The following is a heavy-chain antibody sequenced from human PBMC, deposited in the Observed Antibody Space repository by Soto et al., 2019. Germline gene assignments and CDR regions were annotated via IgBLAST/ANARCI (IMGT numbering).Heavy chain of an antibody. J-gene: IGHJ5*02. D-gene: IGHD6-19*01. CDR2: IYYSGST. CDR3: ASCSSGWLGENWFDP. CDR1: GGSISSSSYY. V-gene: IGHV4-39*01. Sequence: ASETLSLTCTVSGGSISSSSYYWGWIRQPPGKGLEWIGSIYYSGSTYYNPSLKSRVTISVDTSKNQFSLKLSSVTAADTAVYYCASCSSGWLGENWFDPWGQGTLVTVSS.